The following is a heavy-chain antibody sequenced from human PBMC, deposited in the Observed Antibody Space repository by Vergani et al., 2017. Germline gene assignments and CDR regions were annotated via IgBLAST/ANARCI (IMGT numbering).Heavy chain of an antibody. J-gene: IGHJ4*02. CDR1: GGTFSSYT. V-gene: IGHV1-69*02. CDR3: ASEYCSSTSCYVGYFDY. Sequence: QVQLVQSGAEVKKPGSSVKVSCKASGGTFSSYTISWVRQAPGQGREWMGRIIPILGIANYAQKFQGRVTITADKSTSTAYMELSSLGSEDTAVYYCASEYCSSTSCYVGYFDYWGQGTLVTVSS. D-gene: IGHD2-2*01. CDR2: IIPILGIA.